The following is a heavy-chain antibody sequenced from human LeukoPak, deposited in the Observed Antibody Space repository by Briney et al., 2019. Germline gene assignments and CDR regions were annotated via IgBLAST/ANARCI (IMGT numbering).Heavy chain of an antibody. V-gene: IGHV3-30*03. CDR2: ISHDGSNK. CDR3: ARGALLWFGELLPYFDY. CDR1: GFTFSSYG. J-gene: IGHJ4*02. D-gene: IGHD3-10*01. Sequence: GGSLRLSCAASGFTFSSYGMHWVRQAPGEGLEWVAVISHDGSNKYYGDSVKGRFTISRDNSKNTLYLQMNSLRAEDTAVYYCARGALLWFGELLPYFDYWGQGTLVTVSS.